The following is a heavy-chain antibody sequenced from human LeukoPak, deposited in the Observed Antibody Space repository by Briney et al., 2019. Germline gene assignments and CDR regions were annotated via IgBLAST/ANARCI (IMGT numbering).Heavy chain of an antibody. D-gene: IGHD2-2*01. V-gene: IGHV1-18*01. CDR3: ARWGYCSSTSCSADLYYYYYMDV. Sequence: ASVKVSCKSSGYTFTSYGISWVRQAPGQGLEGMGWISAYKGNTNYAQKLQGRVTMTTDTSTSTAYMELRSLRSDDTAVYYCARWGYCSSTSCSADLYYYYYMDVWGKGTTVTISS. CDR2: ISAYKGNT. J-gene: IGHJ6*03. CDR1: GYTFTSYG.